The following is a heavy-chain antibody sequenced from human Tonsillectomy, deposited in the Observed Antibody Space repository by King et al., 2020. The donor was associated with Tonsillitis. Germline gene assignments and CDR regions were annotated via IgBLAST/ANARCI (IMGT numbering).Heavy chain of an antibody. D-gene: IGHD2-15*01. CDR1: GGSLSGYH. CDR2: INHSGST. J-gene: IGHJ6*03. Sequence: VQLQQWGAGLLKPSETLSLTCAVYGGSLSGYHWSWIRQPPGKGLEWIGEINHSGSTNYNPSLKSRVTIAVDTSKTQFSLNLNSVTAEDTAVYYCARGRGTVVVAAADIYYLDVWGKGTTVTVSS. CDR3: ARGRGTVVVAAADIYYLDV. V-gene: IGHV4-34*01.